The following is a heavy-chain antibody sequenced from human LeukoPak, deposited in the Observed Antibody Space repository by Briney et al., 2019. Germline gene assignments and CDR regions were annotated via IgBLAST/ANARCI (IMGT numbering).Heavy chain of an antibody. CDR2: IYYSGST. J-gene: IGHJ4*02. Sequence: SETLSLTCTVSGGSISSYYWSWIRQPPGKGLGWIGYIYYSGSTNYNPSLKSRVTISVDTSKNQFSLKLSSVTAADTAVYYCARALTVRGVISFDYWGQGTLVTVSS. D-gene: IGHD3-10*01. CDR3: ARALTVRGVISFDY. CDR1: GGSISSYY. V-gene: IGHV4-59*01.